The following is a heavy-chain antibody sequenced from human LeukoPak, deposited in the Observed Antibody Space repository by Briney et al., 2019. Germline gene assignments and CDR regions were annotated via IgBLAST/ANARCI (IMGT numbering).Heavy chain of an antibody. CDR2: VYYSGTT. D-gene: IGHD2-15*01. CDR3: ARGRGGGGSSHNWFDP. CDR1: GGSISSYY. V-gene: IGHV4-59*12. Sequence: PSETLSLTCTVSGGSISSYYWSWIRQPPGPGLEWIGYVYYSGTTNYNPSLKSRVTISVDTSKNQFSLNLTSVTAADAAVYFCARGRGGGGSSHNWFDPWAQEPLVTVSS. J-gene: IGHJ5*02.